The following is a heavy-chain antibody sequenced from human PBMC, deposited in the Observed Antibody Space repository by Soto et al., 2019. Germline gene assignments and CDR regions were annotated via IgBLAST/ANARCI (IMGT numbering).Heavy chain of an antibody. CDR3: ARDGWLYYYYYGMDV. CDR1: GFTFSDYY. Sequence: QVQLVESGGGLVKPGGSLRLSCAASGFTFSDYYMSWIRQAPGKGLEWVSYISSSSSYTNYADSVKGRFTISIDNAKNSLYLQMNSLTAEDTAVYYCARDGWLYYYYYGMDVWGQGTTVTVSS. D-gene: IGHD5-12*01. CDR2: ISSSSSYT. J-gene: IGHJ6*02. V-gene: IGHV3-11*05.